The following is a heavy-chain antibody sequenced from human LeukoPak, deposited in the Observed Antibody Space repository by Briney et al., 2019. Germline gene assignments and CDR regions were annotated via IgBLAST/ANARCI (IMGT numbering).Heavy chain of an antibody. CDR1: GFTLSSYA. V-gene: IGHV3-23*01. CDR3: ATAGSYRFDY. CDR2: ISDTGNT. D-gene: IGHD3-10*01. Sequence: GGSLRLSCAASGFTLSSYAMSWVRQAPGKRLEWVSAISDTGNTYHADSVKGRFTISRDSSKNTLFLQMNSLRVEDTAVYYCATAGSYRFDYWGQGTPVTVSS. J-gene: IGHJ4*02.